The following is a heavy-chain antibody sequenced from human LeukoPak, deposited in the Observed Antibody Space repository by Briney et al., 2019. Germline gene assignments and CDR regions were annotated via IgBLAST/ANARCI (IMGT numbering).Heavy chain of an antibody. CDR3: ARDLPALISSGGWYAFDI. CDR1: GYTFTSYY. CDR2: INPSGGST. D-gene: IGHD6-19*01. J-gene: IGHJ3*02. Sequence: ASVKVSCKASGYTFTSYYMHWVRQAPGQGLEWMGIINPSGGSTSYAQKFQGRVTMTRDTSTSTVYMELSSLRSEDTAVYYCARDLPALISSGGWYAFDIWGQGTMVTVSS. V-gene: IGHV1-46*01.